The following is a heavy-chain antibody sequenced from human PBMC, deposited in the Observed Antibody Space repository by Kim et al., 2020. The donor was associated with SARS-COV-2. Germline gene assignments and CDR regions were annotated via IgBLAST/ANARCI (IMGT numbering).Heavy chain of an antibody. CDR2: ISGSGGST. CDR3: AKFASSITMVRGVIFVYYYYGMDV. CDR1: GFTFSSYA. D-gene: IGHD3-10*01. J-gene: IGHJ6*02. Sequence: GGSLRLSCAASGFTFSSYAMSWVRQAPGKGLEWVSAISGSGGSTYYADSVKGRFTISRDNSKNTLYLQMNSLRAEDTAVYYCAKFASSITMVRGVIFVYYYYGMDVWGQGTTVTVSS. V-gene: IGHV3-23*01.